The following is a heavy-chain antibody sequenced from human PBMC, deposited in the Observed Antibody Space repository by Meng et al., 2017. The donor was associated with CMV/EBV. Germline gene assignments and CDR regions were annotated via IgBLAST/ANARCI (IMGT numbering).Heavy chain of an antibody. CDR2: IKQDGSKK. CDR1: GFPFSSYW. D-gene: IGHD2-15*01. V-gene: IGHV3-7*04. CDR3: ARGWLLGFDY. Sequence: GESLKISCAASGFPFSSYWMSWVRQAPGKGLEWVANIKQDGSKKYYVDSVKGRFTISRDNAKNSLYLQMNSLRAEDTAVYYCARGWLLGFDYWGQGTLVTVSS. J-gene: IGHJ4*02.